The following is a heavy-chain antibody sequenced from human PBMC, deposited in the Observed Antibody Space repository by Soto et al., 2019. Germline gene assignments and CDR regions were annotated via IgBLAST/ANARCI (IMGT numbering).Heavy chain of an antibody. V-gene: IGHV1-58*01. J-gene: IGHJ3*02. CDR3: AAPTKVWSYAFDI. CDR2: IVVGSGNT. CDR1: GFTFTSSA. D-gene: IGHD2-21*01. Sequence: SVKVSCKASGFTFTSSAVPWVRKARGQRLEWVGWIVVGSGNTNYAQKFQERVTITRDMCTSTAYMELSSLRSEDTAMYYCAAPTKVWSYAFDIWG.